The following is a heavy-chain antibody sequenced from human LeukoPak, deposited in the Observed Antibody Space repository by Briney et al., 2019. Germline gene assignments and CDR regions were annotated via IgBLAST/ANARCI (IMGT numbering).Heavy chain of an antibody. V-gene: IGHV1-69*04. CDR2: IIPILGIA. Sequence: GASVKVSCKASGGTFSSYSISWVRQAPGQGLEWVGRIIPILGIANYAQKFQGRVTITADKSTSTAYMELSSLRSEDTAVYYCARDPYDFWSHNDYYFDYWGQGTLVTVSS. CDR3: ARDPYDFWSHNDYYFDY. J-gene: IGHJ4*02. D-gene: IGHD3-3*01. CDR1: GGTFSSYS.